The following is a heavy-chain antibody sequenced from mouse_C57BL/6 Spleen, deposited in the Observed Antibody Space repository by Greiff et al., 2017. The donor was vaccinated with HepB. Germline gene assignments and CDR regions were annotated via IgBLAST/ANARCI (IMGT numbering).Heavy chain of an antibody. V-gene: IGHV1-53*01. D-gene: IGHD2-4*01. CDR2: INPSNGGT. Sequence: VQLQQPGTELVKPGASVKLSCKASGYTFTSYWMHWVKQRPGQGLEWIGNINPSNGGTNYNEKFKSKATLTVDKSSSTAYMQLSSLTSEDSAVSYCARSRYDYDWYFDVWGTGTTVTVSS. CDR1: GYTFTSYW. J-gene: IGHJ1*03. CDR3: ARSRYDYDWYFDV.